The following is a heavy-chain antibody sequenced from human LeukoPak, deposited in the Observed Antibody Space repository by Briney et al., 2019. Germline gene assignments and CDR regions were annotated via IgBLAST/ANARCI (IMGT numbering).Heavy chain of an antibody. CDR3: ARVDGTGGPYDY. CDR1: GFTVSSNY. V-gene: IGHV3-53*01. J-gene: IGHJ4*02. CDR2: IYSGGST. Sequence: GGSLRLSCAVSGFTVSSNYMSWVRQAPGKELEWVSVIYSGGSTHYADSVKGRFTISRDNSKNTLFLQMNSLRAEDTAVYYCARVDGTGGPYDYWGQGTLVTVSS. D-gene: IGHD3/OR15-3a*01.